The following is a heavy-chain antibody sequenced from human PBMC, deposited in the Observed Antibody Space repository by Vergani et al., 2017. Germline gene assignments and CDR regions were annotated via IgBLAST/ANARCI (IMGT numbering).Heavy chain of an antibody. V-gene: IGHV3-23*04. D-gene: IGHD3-22*01. Sequence: EVQLVESGGGLVQPGRSLRLSCAASGFTFSSYAMSWVRQAPGKGLEWVSAISGSGGSTYYADSVKGRFTISRDNSKNTLYLQMNSLRAEDTAVYYCAKPGGMIVVVTYYFDYWGQGTLVTVSS. CDR3: AKPGGMIVVVTYYFDY. CDR2: ISGSGGST. J-gene: IGHJ4*02. CDR1: GFTFSSYA.